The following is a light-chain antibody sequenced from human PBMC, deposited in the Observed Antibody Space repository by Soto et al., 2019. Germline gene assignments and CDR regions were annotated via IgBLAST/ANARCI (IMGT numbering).Light chain of an antibody. J-gene: IGKJ1*01. CDR3: QQYNSYPET. CDR2: KAS. CDR1: QSISSW. V-gene: IGKV1-5*03. Sequence: DIQMTQSPSSLSASVEDRVIITCRASQSISSWLAWYQQKPGKTPKLLIYKASSLESGVPSRFSGSGSGTEFTLTISSLQPDDFATYYCQQYNSYPETFGPGNKADIK.